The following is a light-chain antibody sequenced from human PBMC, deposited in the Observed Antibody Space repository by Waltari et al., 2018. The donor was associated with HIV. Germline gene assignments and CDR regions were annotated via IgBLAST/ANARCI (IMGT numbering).Light chain of an antibody. Sequence: EVVLTQSPGTLSLSPEERATLSCRASQSLSNSYLAWYQQKPGQAPRLLIYDASSRATGIPDKFSGSGSGTDFTLTISKLEPEDFAVYYCQQYVSSPWTFGQGTKVEIK. J-gene: IGKJ1*01. V-gene: IGKV3-20*01. CDR1: QSLSNSY. CDR3: QQYVSSPWT. CDR2: DAS.